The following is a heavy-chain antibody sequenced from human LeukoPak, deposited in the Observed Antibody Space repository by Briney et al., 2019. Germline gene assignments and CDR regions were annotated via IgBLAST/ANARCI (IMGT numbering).Heavy chain of an antibody. V-gene: IGHV3-30-3*01. CDR3: ASCGMTHYDILTGRDFDY. Sequence: PGRFLRLSCAASGFTFSSYAMHWVRQAPGKGLEWVAVISYDGSNKYYADSVKGRFTISRDNSKNTLYLQMNSLRAEDTAVYYCASCGMTHYDILTGRDFDYWGQGTLVTVSS. CDR1: GFTFSSYA. J-gene: IGHJ4*02. CDR2: ISYDGSNK. D-gene: IGHD3-9*01.